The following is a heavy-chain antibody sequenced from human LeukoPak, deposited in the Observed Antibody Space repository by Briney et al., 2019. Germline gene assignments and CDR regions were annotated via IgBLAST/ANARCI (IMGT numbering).Heavy chain of an antibody. D-gene: IGHD2-15*01. CDR2: ISSSISYI. J-gene: IGHJ6*03. CDR3: ASGGRGFQVVVVAATNYYYMDV. CDR1: GFTFSSYS. V-gene: IGHV3-21*01. Sequence: GGSLRLSCAASGFTFSSYSMNWVRQAPWKGLEWVSSISSSISYIYYAGSLRGGFTISRDNAKNSLYLQMNSLRAEDTAVYYCASGGRGFQVVVVAATNYYYMDVWGKGTTVTVSS.